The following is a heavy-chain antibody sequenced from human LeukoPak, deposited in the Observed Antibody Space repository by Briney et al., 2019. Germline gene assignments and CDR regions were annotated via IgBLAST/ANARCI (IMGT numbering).Heavy chain of an antibody. D-gene: IGHD5-12*01. J-gene: IGHJ4*02. CDR3: ARGRSTGYPYYFEY. V-gene: IGHV1-8*03. CDR2: MNPNSGST. Sequence: ASVKVSCKASGYTFTSYDINWVRQTTGQGLEWMGWMNPNSGSTGYAQRFQGRVTITRNTSISTAYMELSGLRSEDTAVYYCARGRSTGYPYYFEYWGQGTLVTVSS. CDR1: GYTFTSYD.